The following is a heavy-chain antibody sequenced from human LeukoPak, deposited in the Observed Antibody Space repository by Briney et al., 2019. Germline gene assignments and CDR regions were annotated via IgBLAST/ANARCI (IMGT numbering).Heavy chain of an antibody. J-gene: IGHJ4*02. CDR2: ISGSGGST. D-gene: IGHD6-6*01. CDR3: AKDPYSSSPFPNY. V-gene: IGHV3-23*01. CDR1: GFTFSSYA. Sequence: GGSLRLSCAASGFTFSSYAVSWVRQAPGKGLEWVSAISGSGGSTYYADSVKGRFTISRDNSKNTLYLQMNRLRAEDTAVYYCAKDPYSSSPFPNYWGQGTLVTASS.